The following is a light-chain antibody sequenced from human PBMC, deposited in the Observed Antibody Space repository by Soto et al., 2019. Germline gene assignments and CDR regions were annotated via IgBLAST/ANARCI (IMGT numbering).Light chain of an antibody. CDR1: QSVLYSSNNKNY. Sequence: DIVMTQSPDSLAVSLGERATINCKSSQSVLYSSNNKNYLAWYQQKPGQPPKLLIYWASTREFGVPDRFSGSGSGTDFTLTISSLQAEDVAVYYCQQYYSTPPLTFGGGTKVEIK. V-gene: IGKV4-1*01. J-gene: IGKJ4*01. CDR3: QQYYSTPPLT. CDR2: WAS.